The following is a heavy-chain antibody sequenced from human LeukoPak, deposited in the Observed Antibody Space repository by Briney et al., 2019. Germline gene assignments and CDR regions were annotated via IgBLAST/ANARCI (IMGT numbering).Heavy chain of an antibody. CDR1: GYTFTDYY. CDR3: ARGFQPHPHCSGGSCYSVPLFDY. CDR2: INPNSGGT. V-gene: IGHV1-2*02. J-gene: IGHJ4*02. Sequence: GASVKVSCKASGYTFTDYYMHWVRQAPGQGLEWMGWINPNSGGTNYAQKFQGRVTMTRDTSISTAYMELSRLRSDDTAVYYCARGFQPHPHCSGGSCYSVPLFDYWGQGTLVTVSS. D-gene: IGHD2-15*01.